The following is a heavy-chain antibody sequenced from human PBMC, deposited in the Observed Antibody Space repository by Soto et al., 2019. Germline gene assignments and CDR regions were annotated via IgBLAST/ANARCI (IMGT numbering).Heavy chain of an antibody. V-gene: IGHV3-33*01. CDR3: ARDSAKNYFDY. Sequence: PGGSLRLSCAASGFTFSSYGMHWVRQAPGKGLEWVAVIWYDGSNKYYADSVKGRFTISRDNSKNTLYLQMNSLRAEDTAVYYCARDSAKNYFDYWGQGTLVTVSS. J-gene: IGHJ4*02. CDR1: GFTFSSYG. CDR2: IWYDGSNK. D-gene: IGHD3-10*01.